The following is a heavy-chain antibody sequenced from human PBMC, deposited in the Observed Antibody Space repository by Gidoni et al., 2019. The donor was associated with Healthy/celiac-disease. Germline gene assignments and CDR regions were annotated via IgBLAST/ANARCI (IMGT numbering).Heavy chain of an antibody. J-gene: IGHJ4*02. CDR3: ARDLRDYYYGSGSHPDY. CDR2: ISRSGSTI. CDR1: GFTFSSYE. D-gene: IGHD3-10*01. V-gene: IGHV3-48*03. Sequence: EVQLVESGGGLVQPGGSLRLSCAASGFTFSSYEMNWVRQAPGKGREWVSYISRSGSTIYYADSVKGRFTISRDNAKNSLYLQMNSLRAEDTAVYYCARDLRDYYYGSGSHPDYWGQGTLVTVSS.